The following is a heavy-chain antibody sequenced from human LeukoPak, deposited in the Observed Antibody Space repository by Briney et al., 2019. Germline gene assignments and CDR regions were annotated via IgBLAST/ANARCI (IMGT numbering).Heavy chain of an antibody. D-gene: IGHD4-23*01. CDR3: ARLTYGGNSGVYGMDV. J-gene: IGHJ6*02. V-gene: IGHV5-51*01. Sequence: GESLKISCKGSGYSFTNYWIGWVRQMPGKGLEWMGIIYPGDSDTRYSPSFQGQVTISADKSISTAYLQWSSLKASDTAMYYCARLTYGGNSGVYGMDVWGQGTTVTVSS. CDR1: GYSFTNYW. CDR2: IYPGDSDT.